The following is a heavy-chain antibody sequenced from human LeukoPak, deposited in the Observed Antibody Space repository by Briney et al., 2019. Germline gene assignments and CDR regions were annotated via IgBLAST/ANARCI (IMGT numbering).Heavy chain of an antibody. D-gene: IGHD3-22*01. CDR2: INSDGSST. J-gene: IGHJ4*02. CDR3: ARADYYDSSGAHDY. CDR1: GLTFSSYW. V-gene: IGHV3-74*01. Sequence: GGSLRLSCAASGLTFSSYWMHWVRQAPGKGLVWVSRINSDGSSTSYADSVKGRFTISRDNAKNTLYLQMNSLRAEDTAVYYCARADYYDSSGAHDYWGQGTLVTVSS.